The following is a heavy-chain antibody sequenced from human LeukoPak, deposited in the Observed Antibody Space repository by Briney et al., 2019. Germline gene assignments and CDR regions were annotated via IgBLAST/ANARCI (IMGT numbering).Heavy chain of an antibody. Sequence: GESLKISCKGSGYSFTNYWIGWVRQMPGKGLEWMGIIFPRTSETKYSPSFQGQVIISVGKSISTAYLQWNSLKASDTAMYFCARPESGASDYWGQVTLVTVSS. CDR1: GYSFTNYW. V-gene: IGHV5-51*01. CDR3: ARPESGASDY. J-gene: IGHJ4*02. CDR2: IFPRTSET. D-gene: IGHD2/OR15-2a*01.